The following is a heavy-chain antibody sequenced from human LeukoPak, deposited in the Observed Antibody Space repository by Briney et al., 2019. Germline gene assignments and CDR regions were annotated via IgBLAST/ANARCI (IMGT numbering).Heavy chain of an antibody. V-gene: IGHV1-8*01. CDR1: GYTFINYE. J-gene: IGHJ4*02. CDR2: MSPNSGNT. CDR3: TRGRHSGSYVFDY. D-gene: IGHD1-26*01. Sequence: ASVKGSCKAAGYTFINYEINWVRQATGHGLVCMGWMSPNSGNTGYVQKFQGRVTMTRNTSISTAYMELSSLRSEDTAVYYCTRGRHSGSYVFDYWGQGTLVTVSS.